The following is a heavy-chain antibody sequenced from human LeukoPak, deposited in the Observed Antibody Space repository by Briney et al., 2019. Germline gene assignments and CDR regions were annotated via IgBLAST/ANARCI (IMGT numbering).Heavy chain of an antibody. Sequence: SETLSLTCTVSGGSISSYYWSWIRQPPGKGLEWIGYIYYSGSTNYNPSLKSRVTISVDTSKNQFSLKLSSVTAADTAVYYCARQSSSSWPFDYWGQGTLVTVSS. V-gene: IGHV4-59*08. CDR3: ARQSSSSWPFDY. D-gene: IGHD6-13*01. CDR1: GGSISSYY. J-gene: IGHJ4*02. CDR2: IYYSGST.